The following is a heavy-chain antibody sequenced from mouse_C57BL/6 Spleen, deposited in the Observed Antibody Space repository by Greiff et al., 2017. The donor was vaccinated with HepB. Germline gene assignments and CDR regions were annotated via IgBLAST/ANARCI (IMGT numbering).Heavy chain of an antibody. CDR1: GYNFTGYW. D-gene: IGHD1-1*01. CDR2: IYPGSGSP. Sequence: QVQLQQPGAELVKPGASVKMSCKASGYNFTGYWITWVKQRPGQGLEWIGDIYPGSGSPNYNEKFKSKSTLTVDTSSSTAYMQLSSLTSEDSAVYYCAIDYYGSSRYFDVWGTGTTVTVSS. J-gene: IGHJ1*03. CDR3: AIDYYGSSRYFDV. V-gene: IGHV1-55*01.